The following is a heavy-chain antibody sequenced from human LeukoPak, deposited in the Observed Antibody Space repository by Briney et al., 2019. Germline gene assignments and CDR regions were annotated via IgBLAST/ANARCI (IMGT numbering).Heavy chain of an antibody. J-gene: IGHJ4*02. CDR1: GFTFSSYS. CDR3: ARYESSYAY. CDR2: ISSSSSYI. V-gene: IGHV3-21*04. Sequence: GGSLRLSCAASGFTFSSYSMNWVRQAPGKGLEWVSSISSSSSYIYYADSVKGRFTISRHNSKNTLYLQMNSLRAEDTAVYYCARYESSYAYWGQGTLVTASS. D-gene: IGHD3-22*01.